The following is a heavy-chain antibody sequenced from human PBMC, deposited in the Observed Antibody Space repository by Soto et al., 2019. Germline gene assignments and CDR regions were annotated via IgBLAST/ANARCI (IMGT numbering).Heavy chain of an antibody. Sequence: SETLSLTCTVSGGSVSGHSWVWIRQPAGKGLEWIGHIYPSGSTSYNPSLRSRVTMSLDTSTNKIFLNLTSVTAADTAVFYCVRGRSYSVYDFWGPGTLVTVSS. CDR3: VRGRSYSVYDF. D-gene: IGHD5-12*01. V-gene: IGHV4-4*07. CDR2: IYPSGST. CDR1: GGSVSGHS. J-gene: IGHJ4*02.